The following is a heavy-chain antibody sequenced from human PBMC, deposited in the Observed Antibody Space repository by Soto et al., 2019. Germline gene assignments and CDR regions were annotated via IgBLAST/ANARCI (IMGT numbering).Heavy chain of an antibody. Sequence: QVQLVQSGAEVKKPGSSVKVSCKASGGTFSSYAISWVRQAPGQGREWMGGIIPIFGTANYAQKFQGRVTITADESTGTDYRELSSLRSEDTAVYYCALEKTAMAAFDIWGQGTMVTVSS. J-gene: IGHJ3*02. CDR3: ALEKTAMAAFDI. D-gene: IGHD5-18*01. CDR2: IIPIFGTA. V-gene: IGHV1-69*12. CDR1: GGTFSSYA.